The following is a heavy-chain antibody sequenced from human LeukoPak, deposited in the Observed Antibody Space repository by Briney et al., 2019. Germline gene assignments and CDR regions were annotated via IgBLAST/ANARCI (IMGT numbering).Heavy chain of an antibody. CDR1: GSTFSSYW. J-gene: IGHJ4*02. D-gene: IGHD2-15*01. V-gene: IGHV3-7*01. CDR2: IKQDGSEK. Sequence: GGSLRLSCAASGSTFSSYWMSWVRQAPGKGLEWVANIKQDGSEKYYVDSVKGRFTISRDNAKNSLYLQMNSLRAEDTAVYYCARDCIGCHGFDYWGQGTLVTVSS. CDR3: ARDCIGCHGFDY.